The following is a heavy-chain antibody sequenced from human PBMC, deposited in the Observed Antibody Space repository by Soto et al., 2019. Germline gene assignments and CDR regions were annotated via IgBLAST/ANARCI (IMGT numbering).Heavy chain of an antibody. CDR3: ARDLGYCSGGSCSPFDY. J-gene: IGHJ4*02. V-gene: IGHV6-1*01. D-gene: IGHD2-15*01. CDR2: TYYRSKWYN. CDR1: GDSVSSNSAA. Sequence: QVQLQQSGPGLVKPSQTLSLTCAISGDSVSSNSAAWNWIRQSPSRGLEWLGRTYYRSKWYNDYAVSVKSRITINPATSKNQFSLQLNSVTPEDTAVYYCARDLGYCSGGSCSPFDYWGQGTLVTVSS.